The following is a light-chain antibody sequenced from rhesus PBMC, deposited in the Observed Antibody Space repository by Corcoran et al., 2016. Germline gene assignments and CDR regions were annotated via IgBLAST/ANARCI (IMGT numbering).Light chain of an antibody. CDR2: KAS. CDR1: QGISSW. Sequence: DIQMTQSPSSLSASVGDTVTITCRASQGISSWLAWYQQKPGKAPKLLIYKASILQSGVPSRFSGIGSGTDFTLTISSLQSEDFATYYCQQYSSRPLTFGPGTKLDIK. J-gene: IGKJ3*01. V-gene: IGKV1-22*01. CDR3: QQYSSRPLT.